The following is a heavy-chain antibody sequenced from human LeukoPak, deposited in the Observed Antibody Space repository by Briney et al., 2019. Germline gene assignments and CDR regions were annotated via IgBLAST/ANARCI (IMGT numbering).Heavy chain of an antibody. Sequence: PGGSLRLSCAASGFTVSSNYMSWVGQAPGKGLAWVAVIYSGRRTYYAPSVKGRFSISRDNPKSTLYFQTNSQRSDNTPVYYCATGLSYSYFDAWGQGSLVTV. J-gene: IGHJ4*02. D-gene: IGHD3-10*01. CDR1: GFTVSSNY. CDR2: IYSGRRT. V-gene: IGHV3-53*01. CDR3: ATGLSYSYFDA.